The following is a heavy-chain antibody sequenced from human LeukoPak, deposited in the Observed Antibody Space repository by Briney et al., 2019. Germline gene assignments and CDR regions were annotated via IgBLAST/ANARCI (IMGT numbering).Heavy chain of an antibody. CDR1: GFTFSSYA. CDR3: ARVKEDYYGMDV. J-gene: IGHJ6*02. Sequence: SGGSLRLSCAASGFTFSSYAMHWVRQAPGKGLEWVAVISYDGSNKYYADSVKGRFTISRDNSKNTLYLQMNSLRAEDTAVYYCARVKEDYYGMDVWGQGTTVTVSS. CDR2: ISYDGSNK. V-gene: IGHV3-30-3*01.